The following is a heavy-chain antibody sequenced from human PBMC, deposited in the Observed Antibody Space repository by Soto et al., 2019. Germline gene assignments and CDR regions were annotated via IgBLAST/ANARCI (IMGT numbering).Heavy chain of an antibody. D-gene: IGHD4-17*01. V-gene: IGHV1-69*12. Sequence: QVQLVQSGAEVKKPGSSVKVSCKASGGTFSSYAISSVRQAPGQGLEWMGGIIPIFGTATYAQKFQGRVTITADESTSTAYMELSSLRSEDTAVYYCARDVYGGKLEHWGQGTLVTVSS. CDR3: ARDVYGGKLEH. CDR2: IIPIFGTA. CDR1: GGTFSSYA. J-gene: IGHJ1*01.